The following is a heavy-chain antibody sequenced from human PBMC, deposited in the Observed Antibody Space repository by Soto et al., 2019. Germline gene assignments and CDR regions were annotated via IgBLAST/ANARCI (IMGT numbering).Heavy chain of an antibody. V-gene: IGHV2-70*01. CDR3: ARIPATRDGRYYGMDV. J-gene: IGHJ6*02. CDR1: GFSLSTSGMC. CDR2: IDWDDDK. D-gene: IGHD4-17*01. Sequence: SGPTLVNPTQTLTLTCTFSGFSLSTSGMCVSWIRQPPGKALEWLALIDWDDDKYYSTSLKTRLTISKDTSKNQVVLTMTNMDPVDTATYYCARIPATRDGRYYGMDVWGQGTTVTVSS.